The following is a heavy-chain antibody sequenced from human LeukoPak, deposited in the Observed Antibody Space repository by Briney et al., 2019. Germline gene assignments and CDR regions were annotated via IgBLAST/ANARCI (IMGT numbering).Heavy chain of an antibody. Sequence: SETLSLTCTVSGGSISSSSYYWGWVRQPPGKGLEWIANLYHSGSTYYNPSLKSRVTISVDTSKNQFSLKLSSVTAADTAVYYCARVTYSIFDYWGQGTLVTVSS. J-gene: IGHJ4*02. D-gene: IGHD2-21*01. V-gene: IGHV4-39*07. CDR2: LYHSGST. CDR1: GGSISSSSYY. CDR3: ARVTYSIFDY.